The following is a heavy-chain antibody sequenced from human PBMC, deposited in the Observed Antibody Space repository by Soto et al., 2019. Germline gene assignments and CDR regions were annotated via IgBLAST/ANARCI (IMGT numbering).Heavy chain of an antibody. CDR1: GCSVSNIY. Sequence: PGGSLRLSCAASGCSVSNIYMSWVRQAPGKGLEWVSVIYKSGGTYYADSVKGRFIISRDNSKNTLYVQMNSLRAEDTAVYYCAKAISGYNAPLDHWGQGTRVTVSS. D-gene: IGHD1-20*01. J-gene: IGHJ4*02. V-gene: IGHV3-66*01. CDR3: AKAISGYNAPLDH. CDR2: IYKSGGT.